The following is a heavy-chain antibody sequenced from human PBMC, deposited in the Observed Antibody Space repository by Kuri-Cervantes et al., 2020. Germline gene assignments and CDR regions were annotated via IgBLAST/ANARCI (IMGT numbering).Heavy chain of an antibody. V-gene: IGHV1-2*04. D-gene: IGHD1-26*01. CDR1: GYTFTGYY. CDR3: ARGPAPDVGHFDY. Sequence: ASVKVSCKASGYTFTGYYMHWVRQAPGQGLEWMGWINPNSGGTNYAQKFQGWVTMTRDTSISTAYMELSSLRSEDTAVYYCARGPAPDVGHFDYWGQGTLVTVSS. J-gene: IGHJ4*02. CDR2: INPNSGGT.